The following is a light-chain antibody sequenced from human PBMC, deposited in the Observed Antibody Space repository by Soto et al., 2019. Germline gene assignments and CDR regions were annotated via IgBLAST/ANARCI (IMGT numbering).Light chain of an antibody. Sequence: QSVLTQPPSVSGAPGQRDTLSCTGSSSTIGAGYDVHWYQQLPGTAPKLLIYGNSNRPSGVPDRFSGSKSGTSASLAITGLQAEDEADYYCQSYDSSLSGYVFGTGTKLTVL. CDR1: SSTIGAGYD. V-gene: IGLV1-40*01. CDR3: QSYDSSLSGYV. CDR2: GNS. J-gene: IGLJ1*01.